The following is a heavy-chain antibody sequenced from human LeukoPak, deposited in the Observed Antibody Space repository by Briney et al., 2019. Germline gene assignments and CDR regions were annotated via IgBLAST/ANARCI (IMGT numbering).Heavy chain of an antibody. CDR1: GYTLTELS. D-gene: IGHD3-3*01. Sequence: EASVKVSCKVSGYTLTELSMHWVRQAPGKGLEWMGGFDPEDGETIYAQKFQGRVTMTEDTSTDTAYMELSSLRSDDTAVYYCARDYDFWSGPGWFDPWGQGTLVTVSS. J-gene: IGHJ5*02. V-gene: IGHV1-24*01. CDR3: ARDYDFWSGPGWFDP. CDR2: FDPEDGET.